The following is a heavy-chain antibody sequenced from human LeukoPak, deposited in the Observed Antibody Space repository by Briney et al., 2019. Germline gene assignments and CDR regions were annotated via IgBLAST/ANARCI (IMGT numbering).Heavy chain of an antibody. Sequence: PGGSLTLSCSASGFTINNYWVSCVRPAPGRGLGWVDNIKQDGREKYHVASVKGRYTYSRDNAKNSVYLQRNSLRAEDTAVYYCARENTAVPGGDCWGQGTLVTVSS. D-gene: IGHD5-18*01. CDR2: IKQDGREK. CDR1: GFTINNYW. CDR3: ARENTAVPGGDC. V-gene: IGHV3-7*01. J-gene: IGHJ4*02.